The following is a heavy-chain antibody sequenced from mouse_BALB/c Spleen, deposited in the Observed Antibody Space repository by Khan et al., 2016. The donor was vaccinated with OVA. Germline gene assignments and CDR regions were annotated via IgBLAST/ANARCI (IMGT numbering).Heavy chain of an antibody. CDR3: ASRSRRCDFDY. V-gene: IGHV1-7*01. CDR1: GYTFINYW. J-gene: IGHJ2*01. CDR2: INTSTGDT. Sequence: VQLQESGAELAKHGASVKMYCKASGYTFINYWILWIKQRPGQGLEWIGYINTSTGDTEYNQNFKDKVTLNADKSSSTAYMQLSSLTYEGATVYYCASRSRRCDFDYGGKAPLSQSPQ. D-gene: IGHD1-1*01.